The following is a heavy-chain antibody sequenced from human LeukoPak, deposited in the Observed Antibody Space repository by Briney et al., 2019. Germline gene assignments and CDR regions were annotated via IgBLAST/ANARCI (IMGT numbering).Heavy chain of an antibody. D-gene: IGHD3-10*01. CDR1: GYTFTGYY. CDR3: AKGYYGSGSYAPFDY. J-gene: IGHJ4*02. Sequence: ASVKVSCKASGYTFTGYYMHWVRQAPGQGLEWMGWINPNSGGTNYAQKLQGRVTMTTDTSTSTAYMELRSLRSDDTAVYYCAKGYYGSGSYAPFDYWGQGTLVTVSS. V-gene: IGHV1-2*02. CDR2: INPNSGGT.